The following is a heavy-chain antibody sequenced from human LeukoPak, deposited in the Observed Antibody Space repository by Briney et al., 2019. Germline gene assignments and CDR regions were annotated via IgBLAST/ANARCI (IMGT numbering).Heavy chain of an antibody. CDR1: GFTFSSYA. CDR3: ASEITMVRMFHY. V-gene: IGHV3-7*01. CDR2: IKQDGSEK. Sequence: GGSLRLSCAASGFTFSSYAMSWVRQAPGKGLEWVANIKQDGSEKYYVDSVKGRFTISRDNAKNSLYLQMNSLRAEDTAVYYCASEITMVRMFHYWGQGTLVAVSS. D-gene: IGHD3-10*01. J-gene: IGHJ4*02.